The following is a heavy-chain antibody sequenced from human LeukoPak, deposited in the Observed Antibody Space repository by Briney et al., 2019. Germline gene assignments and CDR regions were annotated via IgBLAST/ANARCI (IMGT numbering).Heavy chain of an antibody. J-gene: IGHJ3*02. CDR2: IYPGDSDT. CDR1: GYSFTSYW. V-gene: IGHV5-51*01. CDR3: VRQSPYPTTWYSSSSGAFDI. D-gene: IGHD6-6*01. Sequence: PGESLKISCKGSGYSFTSYWIGWVRQMPGKGLEWMGIIYPGDSDTRYSPSFQGQVTISADKSISTAYLQWSSLKASDTAMYYCVRQSPYPTTWYSSSSGAFDIWGQGTMVTVSS.